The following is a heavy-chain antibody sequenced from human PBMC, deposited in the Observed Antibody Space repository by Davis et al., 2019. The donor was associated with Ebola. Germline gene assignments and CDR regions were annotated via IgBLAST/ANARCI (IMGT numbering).Heavy chain of an antibody. J-gene: IGHJ5*02. V-gene: IGHV1-69*04. CDR1: GGTFSSYA. CDR3: ARVRLDGRWFDP. CDR2: IIPILGIA. D-gene: IGHD5-24*01. Sequence: SVKVSCKASGGTFSSYAIGWVRQAPGQGLEWMGRIIPILGIANYAQKFQGRVTITADKSTSTAYMELSSLRSEDTAVYYCARVRLDGRWFDPWGQGTLVTVSS.